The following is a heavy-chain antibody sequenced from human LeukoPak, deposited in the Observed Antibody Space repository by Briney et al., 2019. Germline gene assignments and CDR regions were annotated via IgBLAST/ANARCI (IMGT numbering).Heavy chain of an antibody. J-gene: IGHJ4*02. CDR3: ARAPGAYQYFDY. V-gene: IGHV4-38-2*02. CDR1: GYSISSGYY. D-gene: IGHD3-16*01. Sequence: NTSETLSLTCTVSGYSISSGYYWGWIRQPPGKGLEWIGSIYHSGSTYYNPSLKSRVTISVDTSKNQFSLKLSSVTAADTAVYYCARAPGAYQYFDYWGQGTLVTVSS. CDR2: IYHSGST.